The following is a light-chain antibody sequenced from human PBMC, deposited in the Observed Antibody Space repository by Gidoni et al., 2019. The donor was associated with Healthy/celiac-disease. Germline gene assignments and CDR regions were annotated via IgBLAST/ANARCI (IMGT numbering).Light chain of an antibody. Sequence: EIVLTHSPGTLSLSPGERATLSCRASQSVSSSYLAWYQQQPGQAPRLLIYGASSRATGIPDRFSGSGSGTDFTLTISRLEPEDFAVYYCQQYGSSRFTFGPGTKVDIK. CDR2: GAS. V-gene: IGKV3-20*01. CDR3: QQYGSSRFT. J-gene: IGKJ3*01. CDR1: QSVSSSY.